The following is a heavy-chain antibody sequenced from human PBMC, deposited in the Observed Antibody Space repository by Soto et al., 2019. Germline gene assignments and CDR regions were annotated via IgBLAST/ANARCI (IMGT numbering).Heavy chain of an antibody. CDR2: IRSKANSYAT. J-gene: IGHJ5*02. CDR3: TRACSSNSCYSFKWFDP. CDR1: GFTFSGSA. D-gene: IGHD2-2*01. Sequence: PGGSLRLSCAASGFTFSGSAMHWVRQASGKGLEWVGRIRSKANSYATAYAASVKGRFTISRDDSKNTAYLQMNSLKTEDTAVYYCTRACSSNSCYSFKWFDPWGQGTLVTVSS. V-gene: IGHV3-73*01.